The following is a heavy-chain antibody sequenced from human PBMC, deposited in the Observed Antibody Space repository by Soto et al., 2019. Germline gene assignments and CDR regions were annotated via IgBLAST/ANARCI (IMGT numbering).Heavy chain of an antibody. CDR2: ICDSGGST. CDR3: AKRVVVPAAMPHDAFDI. V-gene: IGHV3-23*01. D-gene: IGHD2-2*01. J-gene: IGHJ3*02. Sequence: WGALRISGAGFGINFRSYGKPRVRPAPGKGLEWVSAICDSGGSTYYADSVKGRFTISRDNSKNTLYLQMNSLRAEDTAVYYCAKRVVVPAAMPHDAFDIWGQGTMVTVSS. CDR1: GINFRSYG.